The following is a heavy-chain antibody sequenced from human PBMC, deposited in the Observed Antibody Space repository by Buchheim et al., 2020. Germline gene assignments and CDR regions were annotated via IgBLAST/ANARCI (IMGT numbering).Heavy chain of an antibody. Sequence: QLQLQESGPGLVKPSETLSLTCTVSGGSISSSSYYWGWLRQPPGKGLEWIGSIYYSGSTYYNPSLQSRVTISVDTSKNQFSLKLSSVTAADTAVYYWARHLDFWKNYGMDVWGQGTT. CDR3: ARHLDFWKNYGMDV. D-gene: IGHD3/OR15-3a*01. CDR1: GGSISSSSYY. V-gene: IGHV4-39*01. CDR2: IYYSGST. J-gene: IGHJ6*02.